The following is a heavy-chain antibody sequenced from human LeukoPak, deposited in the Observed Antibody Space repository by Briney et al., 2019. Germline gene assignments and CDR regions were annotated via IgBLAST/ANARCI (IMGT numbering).Heavy chain of an antibody. D-gene: IGHD6-19*01. Sequence: ASVKVSCKASGYTFTSYGISWVRQAPGQGLEWMGWISAYNGNTNYAQKLQGRVTMTTDTSTSTAYMELRSLRSGDTAVYYCARCDSSGWPYDYWGQGTLVTVSS. J-gene: IGHJ4*02. CDR2: ISAYNGNT. CDR3: ARCDSSGWPYDY. CDR1: GYTFTSYG. V-gene: IGHV1-18*04.